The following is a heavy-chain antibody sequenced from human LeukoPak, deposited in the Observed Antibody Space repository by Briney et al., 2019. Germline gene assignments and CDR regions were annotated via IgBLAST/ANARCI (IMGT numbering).Heavy chain of an antibody. V-gene: IGHV5-51*01. CDR2: IYPGDSDT. Sequence: GESLKISCEGSGYSFTNYWIGWARQVPGKGLEWMGIIYPGDSDTRYSPSFQGQVTISADKSINTAYLQWSSLKASDTAMYYCARHHSSSSLSAHFDYWGQGTLVTVSS. D-gene: IGHD6-6*01. CDR1: GYSFTNYW. J-gene: IGHJ4*02. CDR3: ARHHSSSSLSAHFDY.